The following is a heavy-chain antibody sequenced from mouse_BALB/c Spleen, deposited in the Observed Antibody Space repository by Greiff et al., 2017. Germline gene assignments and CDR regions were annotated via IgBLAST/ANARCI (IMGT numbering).Heavy chain of an antibody. CDR1: GYSITSDYA. CDR2: ISYSGST. V-gene: IGHV3-2*02. CDR3: ARRDRYDAYAMDY. Sequence: VQLQESGPGLVKPSQSLSLTCTVTGYSITSDYAWNWIRQFPGNKLEWMGYISYSGSTSYNPSLKSRISITRDTSKNQFFLQLNSVTTEDTATYYCARRDRYDAYAMDYWGQGTSVTVSS. J-gene: IGHJ4*01. D-gene: IGHD2-14*01.